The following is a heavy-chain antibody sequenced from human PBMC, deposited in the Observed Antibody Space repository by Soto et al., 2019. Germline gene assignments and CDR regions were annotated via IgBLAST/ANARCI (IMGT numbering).Heavy chain of an antibody. D-gene: IGHD2-15*01. V-gene: IGHV1-18*01. CDR2: ISAYNGNT. Sequence: QVQLVQSGAEVKKPGASVKVSCKASGYTFTSYGISWVRQAPGQGLEWMGWISAYNGNTNYAQKLQGRVTMTTDTATTTAYMELRSLRSDATAVYYCARDTASVVGVADLRPLDYWGQGTLVTVSS. J-gene: IGHJ4*02. CDR1: GYTFTSYG. CDR3: ARDTASVVGVADLRPLDY.